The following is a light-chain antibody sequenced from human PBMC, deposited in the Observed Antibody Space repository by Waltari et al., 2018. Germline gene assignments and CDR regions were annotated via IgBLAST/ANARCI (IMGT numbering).Light chain of an antibody. CDR3: QQSYSTPLT. V-gene: IGKV1-39*01. CDR2: AAS. J-gene: IGKJ4*01. Sequence: DIQMTQSPSSLSASVGDRVTITCRASQSISSYLNWYQQKPGKAPKLLIYAASSLQSGVPSRFSGSGSGTDFTLTISSLQPEDFATYYCQQSYSTPLTFGGVTKVEFK. CDR1: QSISSY.